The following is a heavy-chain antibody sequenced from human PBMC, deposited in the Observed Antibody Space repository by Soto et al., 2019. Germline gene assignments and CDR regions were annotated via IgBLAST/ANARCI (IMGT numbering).Heavy chain of an antibody. D-gene: IGHD3-10*01. CDR1: GYTHTELS. CDR3: ATGVWFGSGGRGSPLQRYYYYGMDV. J-gene: IGHJ6*02. CDR2: FDPEDDET. V-gene: IGHV1-24*01. Sequence: ASVKVSCKVSGYTHTELSMHWVRQAPGKGLEWMGGFDPEDDETIYAQKFQGRVTMTEDTSTDTAYMELSSLRSEDTAVYYCATGVWFGSGGRGSPLQRYYYYGMDVWGQGTTVTVSS.